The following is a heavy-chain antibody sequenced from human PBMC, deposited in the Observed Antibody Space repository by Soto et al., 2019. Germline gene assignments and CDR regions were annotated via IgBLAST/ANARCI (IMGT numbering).Heavy chain of an antibody. V-gene: IGHV4-34*01. CDR3: ARGQDYYDSSGYYVGDAFDI. CDR2: INHSGST. Sequence: AETLSLTCAGYGGSFSGYYWSWIRQPPGKGLEWIGEINHSGSTNYNPSLKSRVTISVDTSKNQFSLKLSSVTAADTAVYYCARGQDYYDSSGYYVGDAFDIWGQWPMVTVSS. CDR1: GGSFSGYY. J-gene: IGHJ3*02. D-gene: IGHD3-22*01.